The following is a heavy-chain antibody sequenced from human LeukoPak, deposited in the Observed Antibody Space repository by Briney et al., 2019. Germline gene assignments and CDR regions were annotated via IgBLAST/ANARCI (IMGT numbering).Heavy chain of an antibody. V-gene: IGHV3-23*01. CDR1: GFTSSTYA. CDR2: ISPNVGST. Sequence: GGSLRLSCAASGFTSSTYAMSWVRQAPGKGLEWVSTISPNVGSTYYADSVKGRFTISRDNSKNTLYLQMDSLRAEDTAVYYCACLPATIPFDYWGQGTLVTVSS. CDR3: ACLPATIPFDY. J-gene: IGHJ4*02. D-gene: IGHD2-2*02.